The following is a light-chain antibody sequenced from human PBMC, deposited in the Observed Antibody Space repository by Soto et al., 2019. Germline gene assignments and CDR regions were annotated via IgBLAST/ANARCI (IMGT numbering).Light chain of an antibody. CDR2: GSS. CDR1: LRISRY. CDR3: QQSHSTPLT. Sequence: DIQMTQSPSSLSASVGDRVTITCRASLRISRYLNWYQQKPGKAPKVLIYGSSSLQSGVPSRFSGSGSGTEFTLTISSLQPEDSATYFCQQSHSTPLTLGGGTKVDIK. V-gene: IGKV1-39*01. J-gene: IGKJ4*01.